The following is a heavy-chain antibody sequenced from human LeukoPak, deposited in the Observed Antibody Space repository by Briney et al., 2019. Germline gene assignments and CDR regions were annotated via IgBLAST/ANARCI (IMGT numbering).Heavy chain of an antibody. CDR1: GYTFTSYA. Sequence: GASVKVSCKASGYTFTSYAMHWVRQAPGQGLEWVGWISTYNGNTDYPQKLQGRVTLTTDTSTSTAYMELRSLRSDDTAVYYCSRDGGLYWGQGTLVTVSS. CDR3: SRDGGLY. J-gene: IGHJ4*02. CDR2: ISTYNGNT. V-gene: IGHV1-18*04. D-gene: IGHD3-16*01.